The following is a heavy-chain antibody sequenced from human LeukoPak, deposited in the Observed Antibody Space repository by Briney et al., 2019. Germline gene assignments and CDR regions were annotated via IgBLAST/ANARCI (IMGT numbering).Heavy chain of an antibody. Sequence: SVKVSCKASGGTFSSYAISWVRQAPGQGLEWMGGIIPIFGTANYAQKFQGRVTITADESTSTAYMELSSLRSEDTAVYYCARFQPSNGGYSYARDYYYGMDVWGQGTTVTVSS. D-gene: IGHD5-18*01. CDR2: IIPIFGTA. CDR1: GGTFSSYA. V-gene: IGHV1-69*13. CDR3: ARFQPSNGGYSYARDYYYGMDV. J-gene: IGHJ6*02.